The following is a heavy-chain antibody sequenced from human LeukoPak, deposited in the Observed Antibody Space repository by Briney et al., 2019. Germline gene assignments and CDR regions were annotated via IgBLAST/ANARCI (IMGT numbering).Heavy chain of an antibody. Sequence: SVKVSCKASGGTFSSYAISWVRQAPGQGLEWMGGIIPIFGTANYAQKFQGRVTITTDESTSTAYMELSSLRPEDTAVYYCARSYYYGSGSYYPLFDYWGQGTLVTVSS. CDR1: GGTFSSYA. CDR2: IIPIFGTA. J-gene: IGHJ4*02. CDR3: ARSYYYGSGSYYPLFDY. D-gene: IGHD3-10*01. V-gene: IGHV1-69*05.